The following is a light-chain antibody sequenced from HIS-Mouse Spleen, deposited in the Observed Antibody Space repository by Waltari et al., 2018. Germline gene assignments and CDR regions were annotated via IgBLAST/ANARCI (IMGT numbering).Light chain of an antibody. J-gene: IGLJ2*01. Sequence: QSVLTQPPSASGTPGQRVTNSFSGSSSNIGSNHVYSYQQLPGTAPKLLIYRNKRRPSGVPDRFSGSKSGTSASLAISGLRSEDEADYYCAAWDDNLSGVVFGGGTKLTVL. CDR2: RNK. V-gene: IGLV1-47*01. CDR3: AAWDDNLSGVV. CDR1: SSNIGSNH.